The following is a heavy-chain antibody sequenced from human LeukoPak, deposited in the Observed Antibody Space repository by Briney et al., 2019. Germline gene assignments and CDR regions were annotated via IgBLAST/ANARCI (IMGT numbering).Heavy chain of an antibody. CDR1: GFTFSSYA. CDR3: AKGGWLDD. Sequence: GRSLRLSCAASGFTFSSYAMHWVRQAPGKGLEWVSTITGRSDKTYYTDSVKGRFVTSRDNSKDTLYLQMNSLRAEDTALYYCAKGGWLDDLGQGALVTVSS. J-gene: IGHJ4*02. D-gene: IGHD6-19*01. CDR2: ITGRSDKT. V-gene: IGHV3-23*01.